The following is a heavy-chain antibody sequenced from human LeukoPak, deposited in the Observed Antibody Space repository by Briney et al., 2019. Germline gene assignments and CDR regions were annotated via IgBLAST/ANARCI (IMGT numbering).Heavy chain of an antibody. D-gene: IGHD2-15*01. CDR1: GFTFSSYA. CDR2: ISYDGSNK. Sequence: GGSLRLSCAASGFTFSSYAMHWVRQAPGKGLEWVAVISYDGSNKYYADSVKGRFTISRDNSKNTLYLQMNSLRAEDTAVYYCARDPTAYCSGGSCFGDYWGQGILVTVSS. V-gene: IGHV3-30-3*01. J-gene: IGHJ4*02. CDR3: ARDPTAYCSGGSCFGDY.